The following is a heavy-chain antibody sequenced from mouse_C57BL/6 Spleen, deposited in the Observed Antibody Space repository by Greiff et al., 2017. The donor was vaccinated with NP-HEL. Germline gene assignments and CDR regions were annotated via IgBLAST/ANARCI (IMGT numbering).Heavy chain of an antibody. J-gene: IGHJ2*01. Sequence: EVQLQQSGPELVKPGASVKISCKASGYTFTDYYMNWVKQSHGKSLEWIGDINPNNGGTSYNQKFKGKATLTVDKSSSTAYMELRSLTSEDSAVYYCARSPFCYDYDGGGFDYWRQGTTLTVSS. V-gene: IGHV1-26*01. D-gene: IGHD2-4*01. CDR2: INPNNGGT. CDR3: ARSPFCYDYDGGGFDY. CDR1: GYTFTDYY.